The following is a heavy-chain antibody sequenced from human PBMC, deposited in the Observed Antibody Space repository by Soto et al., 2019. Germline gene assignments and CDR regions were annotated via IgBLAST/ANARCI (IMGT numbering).Heavy chain of an antibody. D-gene: IGHD3-22*01. CDR3: AKGYIPPGKYYYDIGGHPPYYFDY. Sequence: GVSLRLSCVASAFTFSSYGMHWVRQAPGKGLEWVAVISYDGSNNYYADSVKGRFTISRDNSKNTLYLQMNSLRAEDTAVYFCAKGYIPPGKYYYDIGGHPPYYFDYWGQGTLVTVSS. J-gene: IGHJ4*02. CDR2: ISYDGSNN. CDR1: AFTFSSYG. V-gene: IGHV3-30*18.